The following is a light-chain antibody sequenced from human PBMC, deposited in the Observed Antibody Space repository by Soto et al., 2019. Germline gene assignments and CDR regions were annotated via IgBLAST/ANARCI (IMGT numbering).Light chain of an antibody. J-gene: IGLJ2*01. V-gene: IGLV2-14*01. CDR1: SSDIGAYDY. CDR2: DVN. Sequence: QSALTQPASVSGSPGQSITISCTGTSSDIGAYDYVSWYQQHPARAPKLIIYDVNDRPSGVSDRFSGSKSGNAASLTISGLQAEDEADYFCSSYTIASTHVVFGGGTKVTVL. CDR3: SSYTIASTHVV.